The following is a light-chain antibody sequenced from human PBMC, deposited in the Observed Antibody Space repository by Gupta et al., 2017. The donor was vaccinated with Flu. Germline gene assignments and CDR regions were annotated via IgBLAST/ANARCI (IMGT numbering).Light chain of an antibody. CDR1: QSVSSSS. J-gene: IGKJ1*01. V-gene: IGKV3-20*01. CDR3: QQYDSSPWT. CDR2: GTS. Sequence: EVVLTQSPGTLSLSPGERATLSCRVSQSVSSSSLAWYQQKPGQAPRLLIFGTSNRVTGIPDRFSGSGSGTDFTLTISRLEPEDFAVFYCQQYDSSPWTFGQGTKVEIK.